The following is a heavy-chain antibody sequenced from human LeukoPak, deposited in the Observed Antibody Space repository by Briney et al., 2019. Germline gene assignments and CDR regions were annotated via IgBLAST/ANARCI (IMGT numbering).Heavy chain of an antibody. CDR2: IYHSGST. J-gene: IGHJ5*02. CDR3: ARDLISPDYGVGRFDP. Sequence: PSETLSLTCAVSGGSISSSNWWSWVRQPPGKRLEWIGEIYHSGSTTYNPSLKSRVTISVDKSKNQFSLKLSSVTAADTAVYYCARDLISPDYGVGRFDPWGQGTLVTVSS. V-gene: IGHV4-4*02. CDR1: GGSISSSNW. D-gene: IGHD4-17*01.